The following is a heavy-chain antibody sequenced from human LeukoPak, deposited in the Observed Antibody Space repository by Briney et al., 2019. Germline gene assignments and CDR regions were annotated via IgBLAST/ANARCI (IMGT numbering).Heavy chain of an antibody. J-gene: IGHJ6*03. CDR2: INTHGSST. CDR3: LAGYYYYYMDV. CDR1: GFSFSKYW. Sequence: GRSLRLACPAAGFSFSKYWVHCVRQAAGEGRESVARINTHGSSTNYADSVKGRFTISRDNAKNTLYLQTTSLSAEDTAVYYALAGYYYYYMDVWGKGTTVTVSS. D-gene: IGHD3-16*01. V-gene: IGHV3-74*01.